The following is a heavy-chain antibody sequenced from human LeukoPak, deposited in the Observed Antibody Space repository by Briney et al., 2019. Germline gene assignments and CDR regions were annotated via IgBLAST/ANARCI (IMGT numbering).Heavy chain of an antibody. CDR1: GYTFTGYY. V-gene: IGHV1-2*02. Sequence: ASVKVSCKASGYTFTGYYMHWVRQAPGQGLEWMGWINPNSGGTNYAQKFQGRVTMTRDTSISTAYMELSRLRSDDTAVYYCARELFPDVYSSSWDYWGQGTLVTVSS. D-gene: IGHD6-13*01. CDR2: INPNSGGT. CDR3: ARELFPDVYSSSWDY. J-gene: IGHJ4*02.